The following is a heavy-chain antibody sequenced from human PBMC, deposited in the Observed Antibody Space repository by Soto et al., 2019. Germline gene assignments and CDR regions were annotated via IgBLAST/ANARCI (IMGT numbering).Heavy chain of an antibody. Sequence: SQTLSLTCAISGDSVSSNSVVWNWIRQSPSRGLEWLGRTYYRSKWYYEYAESVKSRIAINPDTSKNQFSLQLNSVTPEDTAVYYCAVGPFMVSPCTVFYYWGQGTPVTVSS. CDR1: GDSVSSNSVV. D-gene: IGHD3-10*01. V-gene: IGHV6-1*01. CDR2: TYYRSKWYY. J-gene: IGHJ4*02. CDR3: AVGPFMVSPCTVFYY.